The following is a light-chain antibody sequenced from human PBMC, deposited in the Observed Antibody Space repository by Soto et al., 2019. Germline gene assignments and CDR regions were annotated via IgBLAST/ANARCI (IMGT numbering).Light chain of an antibody. Sequence: EIVLTHSPGTLSLSPGERATLSCRASQSVSSSYLAWYQQKPGQAPRLLIYGASSRATGIPDRFSGSGSGTDFTLTISRLEPEDFAVYYCQQYGSSLSITFGQGTRL. J-gene: IGKJ5*01. CDR3: QQYGSSLSIT. CDR1: QSVSSSY. V-gene: IGKV3-20*01. CDR2: GAS.